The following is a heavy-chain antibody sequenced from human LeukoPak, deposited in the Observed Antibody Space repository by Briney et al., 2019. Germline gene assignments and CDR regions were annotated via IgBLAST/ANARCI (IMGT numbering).Heavy chain of an antibody. V-gene: IGHV3-13*01. J-gene: IGHJ4*02. CDR1: GFTFSSYD. CDR2: IGTAGDT. Sequence: GGSLRLSCAASGFTFSSYDMHWVRQATGKGLEWVSAIGTAGDTYYPGSVKGRFTTSRENAKNSLYLQMNSLRAGDTAVYYCARDAGYGDHNFDYWGQGTLVTVSS. D-gene: IGHD4-17*01. CDR3: ARDAGYGDHNFDY.